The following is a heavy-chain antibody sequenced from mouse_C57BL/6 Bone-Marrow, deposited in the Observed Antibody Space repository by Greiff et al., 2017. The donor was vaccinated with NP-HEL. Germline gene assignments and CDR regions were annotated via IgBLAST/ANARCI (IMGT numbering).Heavy chain of an antibody. D-gene: IGHD2-4*01. CDR2: IDPNSGGT. CDR3: ALSTMITTFNFDY. J-gene: IGHJ2*01. V-gene: IGHV1-72*01. CDR1: GYTFTSYW. Sequence: QVQLQQPGAELVKPGASVKLSCKASGYTFTSYWMHWVKQRPGRGLEWIGRIDPNSGGTKYNEKFKSKATLTADKPSSTAYMQLSSLTSEDSAVYYCALSTMITTFNFDYWGQGTTLTVSS.